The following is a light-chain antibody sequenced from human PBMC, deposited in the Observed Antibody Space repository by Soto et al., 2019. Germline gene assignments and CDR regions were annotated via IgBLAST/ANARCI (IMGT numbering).Light chain of an antibody. J-gene: IGLJ1*01. V-gene: IGLV2-11*01. CDR2: DVN. Sequence: QSALTQPGSMSGSRGQSVAISCTGTSSDVGGYNYVSWYQQHPGKAPKLMIYDVNKRPSGVPDRFSGSKSGNTASLTISGLQAEDEADYYCCSYAGGYTFEVFGTGPKGTV. CDR1: SSDVGGYNY. CDR3: CSYAGGYTFEV.